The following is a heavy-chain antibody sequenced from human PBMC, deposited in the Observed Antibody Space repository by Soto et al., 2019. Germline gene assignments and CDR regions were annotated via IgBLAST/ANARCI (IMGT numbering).Heavy chain of an antibody. CDR3: AGQLGYCSSTSCSIGY. CDR2: IYYSGST. Sequence: SETLSLTCTVSGGSVSSGSYYWSWIRQPPGKGLEWIGYIYYSGSTNYNPSLKSRVTISVDTSKNQFSLKLSSVTAADTAVYYCAGQLGYCSSTSCSIGYWGQGTLVTVSS. CDR1: GGSVSSGSYY. J-gene: IGHJ4*02. V-gene: IGHV4-61*01. D-gene: IGHD2-2*01.